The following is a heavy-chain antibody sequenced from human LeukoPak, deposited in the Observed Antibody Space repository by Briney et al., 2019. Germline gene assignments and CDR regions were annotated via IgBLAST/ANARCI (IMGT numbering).Heavy chain of an antibody. Sequence: PSETLSLTCTVSDYSISSGFYWGWIRQPPGKGLEWIGSRHHSGTTYSNSSLKRRVTISIDTSRNQFSLKLSSVTAADTAVYYCARERGSSWDDAFDIWGQGTMVTVSS. CDR3: ARERGSSWDDAFDI. V-gene: IGHV4-38-2*02. CDR2: RHHSGTT. CDR1: DYSISSGFY. J-gene: IGHJ3*02. D-gene: IGHD6-13*01.